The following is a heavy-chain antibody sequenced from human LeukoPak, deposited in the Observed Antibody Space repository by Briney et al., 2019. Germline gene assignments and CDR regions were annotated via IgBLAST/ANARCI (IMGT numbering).Heavy chain of an antibody. CDR2: IYYSGST. D-gene: IGHD3-22*01. CDR3: ARHSKYYDSSGYPQRNYYFDY. J-gene: IGHJ4*02. CDR1: GGSNSSYY. V-gene: IGHV4-59*08. Sequence: SETLSLTCTVSGGSNSSYYWSWIRQPPGKGLEWIGYIYYSGSTKYNPSLKSRVTISVDTSKNQFSLKLSSVTAADTAVYYCARHSKYYDSSGYPQRNYYFDYWGQGTLVTVSS.